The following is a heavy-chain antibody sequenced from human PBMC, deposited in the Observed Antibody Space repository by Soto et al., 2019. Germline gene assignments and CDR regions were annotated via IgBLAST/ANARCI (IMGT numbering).Heavy chain of an antibody. J-gene: IGHJ6*02. CDR3: ATRRWAQAANYYYYGMDV. D-gene: IGHD2-15*01. CDR1: GYTLTELS. V-gene: IGHV1-24*01. CDR2: FDPEDGET. Sequence: ASVKVSCKVSGYTLTELSMHWVRQAPGKGLEWMGGFDPEDGETIYAQKFQGRVTMTEDTSTDTAYMELSSLRSEDTAVYYCATRRWAQAANYYYYGMDVWGQGTTVTVSS.